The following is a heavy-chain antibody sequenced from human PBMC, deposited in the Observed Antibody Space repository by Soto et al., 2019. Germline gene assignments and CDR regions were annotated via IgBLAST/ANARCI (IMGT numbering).Heavy chain of an antibody. Sequence: ASVKVSCKASGYTFTSYAISWVRQAPGQGLEWMVWISAYNGNTNYAQKLQGRVTMTTDTSTSTAYMELRSLRSDDTAVYYCARDSKGGYYYGMDVWGQGTTVTVSS. V-gene: IGHV1-18*04. CDR2: ISAYNGNT. J-gene: IGHJ6*02. CDR3: ARDSKGGYYYGMDV. D-gene: IGHD1-26*01. CDR1: GYTFTSYA.